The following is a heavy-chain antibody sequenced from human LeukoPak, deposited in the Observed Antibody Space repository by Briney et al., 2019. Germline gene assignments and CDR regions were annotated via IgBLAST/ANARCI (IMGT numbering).Heavy chain of an antibody. CDR1: GVTFSIYW. CDR2: IKQDGSEK. Sequence: GGCLRLSCAASGVTFSIYWMTSVRQSPGKGLEWVANIKQDGSEKYHVDSVKGRFTVSRDNAKNSLYLDMNSLRAEDTAVYYCARGGQAGTGDYWGQGTLVTVSS. V-gene: IGHV3-7*01. D-gene: IGHD3-10*01. J-gene: IGHJ4*02. CDR3: ARGGQAGTGDY.